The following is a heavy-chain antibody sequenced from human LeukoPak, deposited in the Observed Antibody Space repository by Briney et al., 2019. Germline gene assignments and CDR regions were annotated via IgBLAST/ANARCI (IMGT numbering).Heavy chain of an antibody. CDR2: ISSSSSYI. J-gene: IGHJ4*02. CDR1: GFTFSSYN. CDR3: ARGGSGGPIDY. V-gene: IGHV3-21*01. Sequence: GGSLRLSCAASGFTFSSYNMNWVRQAPGKGLEWVSSISSSSSYIYYADSVKGRFTISRDNAKNSLYLQMNSLRAEDTAVYYCARGGSGGPIDYWGQGTLVTVSS. D-gene: IGHD3-10*01.